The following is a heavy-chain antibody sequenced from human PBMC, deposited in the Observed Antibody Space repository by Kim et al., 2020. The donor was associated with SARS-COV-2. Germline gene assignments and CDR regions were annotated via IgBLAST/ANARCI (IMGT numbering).Heavy chain of an antibody. D-gene: IGHD6-19*01. CDR1: GFTFDDYT. Sequence: GGSLRLSCAASGFTFDDYTMHWVRQAPGKGLEWVSLISWDGGSTYYADSVKGRFTISRDNSKNSLYLQMNSLRTEDTALYYCAKVPGCSSGWELDYWGQGTRVTVST. V-gene: IGHV3-43*01. J-gene: IGHJ4*02. CDR2: ISWDGGST. CDR3: AKVPGCSSGWELDY.